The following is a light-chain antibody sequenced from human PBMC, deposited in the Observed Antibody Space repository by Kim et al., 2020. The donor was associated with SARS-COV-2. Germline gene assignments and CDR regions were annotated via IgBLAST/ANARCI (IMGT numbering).Light chain of an antibody. J-gene: IGLJ3*02. V-gene: IGLV3-1*01. Sequence: SVSPGQTASIPCSGDKLGDKYACWYQQKPGQSPVLVIYQDSKRPSGIPERFSGSNAGNTATLTISGTQAMDEADYYCQAWDSSTAVFGGGTKLTVL. CDR2: QDS. CDR3: QAWDSSTAV. CDR1: KLGDKY.